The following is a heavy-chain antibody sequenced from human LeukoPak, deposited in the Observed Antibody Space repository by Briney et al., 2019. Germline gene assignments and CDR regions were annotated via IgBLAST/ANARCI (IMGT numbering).Heavy chain of an antibody. D-gene: IGHD4/OR15-4a*01. CDR2: INPNSGGT. J-gene: IGHJ3*02. V-gene: IGHV1-2*02. CDR3: ARGLYAIANYVEDAFEI. Sequence: GASVKVSCKASGYTSTDYYMHWVRQAPGQGLEWMGWINPNSGGTNYAQKFQGRVTMTRDTSISTAYMGLSRLRSDDTAVYYCARGLYAIANYVEDAFEIWGQGTMVTVSS. CDR1: GYTSTDYY.